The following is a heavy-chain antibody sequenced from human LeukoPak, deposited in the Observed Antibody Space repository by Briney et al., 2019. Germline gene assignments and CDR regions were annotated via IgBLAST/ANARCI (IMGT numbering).Heavy chain of an antibody. CDR3: AKARATIYYFDC. CDR2: ISASDTST. CDR1: GFTFSTFA. J-gene: IGHJ4*02. D-gene: IGHD5-12*01. V-gene: IGHV3-23*01. Sequence: GGSLRLSCAASGFTFSTFAMSWVRQAPGKGLEWVSAISASDTSTYYADSVKGRFTISRDNSKNTLYLQMNSLRAEDTAVYYCAKARATIYYFDCWSQGTLVTVSS.